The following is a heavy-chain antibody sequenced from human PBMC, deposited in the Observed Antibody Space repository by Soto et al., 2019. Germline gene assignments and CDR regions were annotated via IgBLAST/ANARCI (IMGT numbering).Heavy chain of an antibody. J-gene: IGHJ6*02. CDR3: AKDRGTGTGGRYYYGMDV. D-gene: IGHD1-1*01. V-gene: IGHV3-30*18. CDR1: GFTFSSYG. Sequence: QVQLVESGGGVVQPGRSLRLSCAASGFTFSSYGMHWVRQAPGKGLEWVAVISYDGSNKYYADSVKGRFTISRDNSKNTLYLQMNSLRAEDTAVYYCAKDRGTGTGGRYYYGMDVWGQGTTVTVSS. CDR2: ISYDGSNK.